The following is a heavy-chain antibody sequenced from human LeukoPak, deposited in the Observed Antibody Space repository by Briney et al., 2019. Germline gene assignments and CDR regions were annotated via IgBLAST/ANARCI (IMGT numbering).Heavy chain of an antibody. Sequence: GASVKVSCKASGYTFSGYYMHWVRQAPGQGLEWMGWINPNSGGTNYAQKFQGRVTMTRDTSISTAYMELSRLRSDDTAVYYCAREQVILSGSQVQTPDYWGQGTLVTVSS. J-gene: IGHJ4*02. CDR2: INPNSGGT. CDR3: AREQVILSGSQVQTPDY. CDR1: GYTFSGYY. D-gene: IGHD3-22*01. V-gene: IGHV1-2*02.